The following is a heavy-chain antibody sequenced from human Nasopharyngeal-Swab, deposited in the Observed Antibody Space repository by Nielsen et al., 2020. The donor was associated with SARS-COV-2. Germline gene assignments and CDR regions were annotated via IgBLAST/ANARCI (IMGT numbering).Heavy chain of an antibody. V-gene: IGHV3-30*03. Sequence: GESLKFSCAASGFTFSSFGMHWVRQAPGKGLEWVAFIAHDASNEYYGDSVKGRFSISRDSSKNTLYLQMDSLRGEDTAVYYCARDAPAHYGAFYWGRGTLVTVSS. CDR2: IAHDASNE. D-gene: IGHD4-17*01. J-gene: IGHJ4*02. CDR3: ARDAPAHYGAFY. CDR1: GFTFSSFG.